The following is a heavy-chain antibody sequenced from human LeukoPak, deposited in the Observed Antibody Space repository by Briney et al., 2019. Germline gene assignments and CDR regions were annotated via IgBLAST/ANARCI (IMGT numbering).Heavy chain of an antibody. J-gene: IGHJ2*01. CDR1: GGSISSYY. CDR3: ARDSEGDSSGYYYVSGSFDL. V-gene: IGHV4-59*01. CDR2: IYYSGST. D-gene: IGHD3-22*01. Sequence: SETLSLTCTVSGGSISSYYWSWIRQPPGKGLEWIGYIYYSGSTNYNPSLKSRVTISVDTSKNQFSLKLSSVTAADTAVYYCARDSEGDSSGYYYVSGSFDLWGRGTLVTVSS.